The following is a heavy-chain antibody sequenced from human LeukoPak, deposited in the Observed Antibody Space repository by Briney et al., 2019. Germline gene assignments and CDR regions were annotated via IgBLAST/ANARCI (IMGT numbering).Heavy chain of an antibody. CDR1: GFTFSSYA. V-gene: IGHV3-23*01. CDR3: ARALVVSRPYDY. D-gene: IGHD3-22*01. Sequence: QSGGSLRLSCAASGFTFSSYAMSWVRQAPGKGLEWVSAISGSGGSTYYADSVKGRFTISRDNSKNTLYLQMNSLRAEDTAVYYCARALVVSRPYDYWGQGTLVTVSS. CDR2: ISGSGGST. J-gene: IGHJ4*02.